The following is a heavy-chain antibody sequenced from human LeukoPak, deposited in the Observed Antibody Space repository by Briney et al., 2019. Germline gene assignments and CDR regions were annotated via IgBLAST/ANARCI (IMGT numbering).Heavy chain of an antibody. CDR3: ARIQGDSVSI. Sequence: GGSLRLSCAASGFTFSSYEMNWVRQAPGKGLEWVSYISSSGSTIYYADSVKGRFTISRDNAKNSLYLQMKSLRAEDTAVYYCARIQGDSVSIWGQGTLVTVSS. V-gene: IGHV3-48*03. J-gene: IGHJ4*02. D-gene: IGHD2-21*02. CDR2: ISSSGSTI. CDR1: GFTFSSYE.